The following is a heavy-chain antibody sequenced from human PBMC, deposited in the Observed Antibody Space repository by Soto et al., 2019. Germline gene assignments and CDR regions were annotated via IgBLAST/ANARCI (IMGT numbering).Heavy chain of an antibody. Sequence: GGSLRLSCAASGFTFSSYAMSWVRQAPGKGLEWVSAISGSGGSTYYADSVKGRFTISRDNSKNTLYLQMNSLRAEDTAVYYCAKDPRYCSGGSCLPEYFQHWGQGTLVTVSS. CDR1: GFTFSSYA. D-gene: IGHD2-15*01. J-gene: IGHJ1*01. CDR2: ISGSGGST. CDR3: AKDPRYCSGGSCLPEYFQH. V-gene: IGHV3-23*01.